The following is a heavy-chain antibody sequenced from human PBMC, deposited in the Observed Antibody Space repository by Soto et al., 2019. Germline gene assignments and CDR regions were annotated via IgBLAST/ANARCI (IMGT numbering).Heavy chain of an antibody. V-gene: IGHV3-23*01. D-gene: IGHD3-22*01. CDR2: IGGSGGST. J-gene: IGHJ6*02. CDR1: GFTFSSYA. CDR3: AKDPYYYDTSEMDV. Sequence: RRLSCAASGFTFSSYAMSWVRQAPGKGLEWVSAIGGSGGSTYYADSVKGRFTISRDNSKNTLFLQMNSLRAEDTAVYYCAKDPYYYDTSEMDVWGQGTTVTVSS.